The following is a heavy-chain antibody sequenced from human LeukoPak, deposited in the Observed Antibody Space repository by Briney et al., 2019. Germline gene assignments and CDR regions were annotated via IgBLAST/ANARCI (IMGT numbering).Heavy chain of an antibody. J-gene: IGHJ4*02. V-gene: IGHV3-23*01. CDR3: AKDHRAGIPYYYFDY. Sequence: GGSLRLSCAASGFTFSSYAMSRVRQAPGKGLEWVSAISGSGGSTYYADSVKGRFTISRDNSKNTLYLQMNSLRAEDTAVYYCAKDHRAGIPYYYFDYWGQGTLVTVSS. D-gene: IGHD2-2*02. CDR1: GFTFSSYA. CDR2: ISGSGGST.